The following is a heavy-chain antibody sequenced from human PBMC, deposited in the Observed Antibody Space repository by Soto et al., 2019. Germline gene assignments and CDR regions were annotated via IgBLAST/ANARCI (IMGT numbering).Heavy chain of an antibody. CDR2: INAGNGNT. CDR3: AREGSYSLRYFDY. D-gene: IGHD1-26*01. Sequence: QVQLVQSGAEVKKPGASVKVSCKASGYTFTSYAMHWVRQAPGQRLEWMGWINAGNGNTKYSQKFQGRVTITRDTSASKAYMELSSLRSEDTAVYYCAREGSYSLRYFDYWGQGTLVTVSS. J-gene: IGHJ4*02. CDR1: GYTFTSYA. V-gene: IGHV1-3*01.